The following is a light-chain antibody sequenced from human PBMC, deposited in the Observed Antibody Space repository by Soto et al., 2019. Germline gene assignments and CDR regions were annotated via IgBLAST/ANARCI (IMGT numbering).Light chain of an antibody. CDR2: DVS. Sequence: QSVLTQPASVSGSPGQSITISCTGTSSDVGGYNYVSWYQQHPGKAPKLIIYDVSYRPSGVSNRFSGSKSGNTASLTISGLQAEDETDYYCSSYTSSNTYVFGTGTKLTVL. J-gene: IGLJ1*01. V-gene: IGLV2-14*01. CDR3: SSYTSSNTYV. CDR1: SSDVGGYNY.